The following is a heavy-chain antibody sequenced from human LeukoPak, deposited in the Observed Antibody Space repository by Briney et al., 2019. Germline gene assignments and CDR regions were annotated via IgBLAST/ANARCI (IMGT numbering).Heavy chain of an antibody. Sequence: SETLSLTCTVSGDSMTNYYWNWIRRPPGKGLEWIGYIHHSGNTNDNPSLKSRLTMSVNTSKNQFSLKLTSVSAANTAMYFCEKTGSLMGRLFDYWGQGIQVIVSS. D-gene: IGHD3-16*01. CDR3: EKTGSLMGRLFDY. V-gene: IGHV4-59*01. CDR1: GDSMTNYY. J-gene: IGHJ4*02. CDR2: IHHSGNT.